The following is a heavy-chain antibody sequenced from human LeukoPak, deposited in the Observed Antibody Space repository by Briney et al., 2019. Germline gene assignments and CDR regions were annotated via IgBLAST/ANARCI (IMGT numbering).Heavy chain of an antibody. D-gene: IGHD2-15*01. CDR3: AREGYCSGGSCWRYFQH. J-gene: IGHJ1*01. Sequence: GGSLGLSCAASGFTVSSNYMSWVRQAPGKGLEWVSVIYSGGSTYYADSVKGRFTISRDNSKNTLYLQMNSLRAEDTAVYYCAREGYCSGGSCWRYFQHWGQGTLVTVSS. V-gene: IGHV3-66*02. CDR1: GFTVSSNY. CDR2: IYSGGST.